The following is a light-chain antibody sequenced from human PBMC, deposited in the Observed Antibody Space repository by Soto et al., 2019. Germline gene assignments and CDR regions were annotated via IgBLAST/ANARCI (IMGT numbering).Light chain of an antibody. J-gene: IGLJ2*01. Sequence: QSALTQPASVSGSPGQSITISCTGTSSDVGGHNFVSWYQQHPGRAPKLMIYDVRNRPSGVSNRFSGSKSANTASLTISGLQAEDEAVYYCSSYSSSGTLVFGGGTKVTVL. CDR2: DVR. CDR1: SSDVGGHNF. V-gene: IGLV2-14*01. CDR3: SSYSSSGTLV.